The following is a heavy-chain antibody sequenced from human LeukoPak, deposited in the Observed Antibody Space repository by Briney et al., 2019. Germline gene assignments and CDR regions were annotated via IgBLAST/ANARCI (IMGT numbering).Heavy chain of an antibody. CDR1: GFTFSSYS. Sequence: KPGGSLRLSCAASGFTFSSYSMNWVRQVPGKGLEWVGRIKRKTDGGTIDYGAAVKGRFTISRDDSKNTLYLQMDSLKSEDTAVYYCTTYDYGDYYFFYGMDVWGQGTTVTVSS. J-gene: IGHJ6*02. V-gene: IGHV3-15*01. CDR3: TTYDYGDYYFFYGMDV. D-gene: IGHD4-17*01. CDR2: IKRKTDGGTI.